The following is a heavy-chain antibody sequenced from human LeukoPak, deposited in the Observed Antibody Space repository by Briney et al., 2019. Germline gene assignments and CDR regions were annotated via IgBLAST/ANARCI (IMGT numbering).Heavy chain of an antibody. V-gene: IGHV3-33*01. CDR1: GFTFSSYG. J-gene: IGHJ6*03. CDR3: ARPDTDYYYYMDV. D-gene: IGHD3-22*01. CDR2: IWYDGSNK. Sequence: PGGSLRLSCAASGFTFSSYGMHWVRQAPGKGLEWVAVIWYDGSNKYYADSVKGRFTISRDNSKNTLYLQMNSLRAEDTAVYYCARPDTDYYYYMDVWGKGTTVTVSS.